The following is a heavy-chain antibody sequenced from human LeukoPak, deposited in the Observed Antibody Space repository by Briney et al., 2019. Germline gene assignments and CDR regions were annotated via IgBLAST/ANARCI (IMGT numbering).Heavy chain of an antibody. Sequence: GGTLRLSCVASGFTFSRYGMNWVRQAPGKGLEWVSAISGSGDNTYYADSVKGRFTISRDNSKNTLYLQMNSLRAEDTAVYYCAKLHYDTSDYYNWGQGTLVTVSS. CDR3: AKLHYDTSDYYN. J-gene: IGHJ4*02. CDR2: ISGSGDNT. CDR1: GFTFSRYG. V-gene: IGHV3-23*01. D-gene: IGHD3-22*01.